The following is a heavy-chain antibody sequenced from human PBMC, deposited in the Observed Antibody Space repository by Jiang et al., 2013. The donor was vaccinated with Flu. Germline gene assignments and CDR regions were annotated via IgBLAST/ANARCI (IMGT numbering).Heavy chain of an antibody. Sequence: KPTQTLTLTCTFSGFSLTTSGMCVSWIRQPPGKALEWLARIDWDDDRYYSTSLKSRLTISKDTSKNQVVLTMTNMDPVDTATYYCARIPEYSSSHGEYWGQGTLVTVSS. CDR1: GFSLTTSGMC. CDR3: ARIPEYSSSHGEY. CDR2: IDWDDDR. J-gene: IGHJ4*02. V-gene: IGHV2-70*11. D-gene: IGHD6-6*01.